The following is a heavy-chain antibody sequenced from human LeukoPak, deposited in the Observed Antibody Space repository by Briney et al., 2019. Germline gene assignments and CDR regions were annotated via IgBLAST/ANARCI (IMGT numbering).Heavy chain of an antibody. J-gene: IGHJ5*02. V-gene: IGHV4-59*01. CDR2: VYYNGDT. Sequence: PSETLSLTCTVSGGSISRYYWGWIRQPPGKGLEWIGYVYYNGDTRYNPSLKSRVAIAVDTSKNQFSLKVRSMTAAGTAVYYCARDNFLDDSSTYYSTWGQGTLVTVSS. CDR3: ARDNFLDDSSTYYST. CDR1: GGSISRYY. D-gene: IGHD3-22*01.